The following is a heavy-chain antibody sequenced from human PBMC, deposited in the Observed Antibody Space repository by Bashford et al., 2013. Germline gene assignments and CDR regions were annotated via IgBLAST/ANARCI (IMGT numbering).Heavy chain of an antibody. D-gene: IGHD2/OR15-2a*01. CDR3: ARHRAYCNSDCFSNYYYYGMDV. Sequence: WVRQMPGKGLEWMGVIYPGDSDTRYSPSFQGQVTFSADRSITTAYLQWSSLKASDTAMYYCARHRAYCNSDCFSNYYYYGMDVWGQGTTVTVSS. CDR2: IYPGDSDT. V-gene: IGHV5-51*01. J-gene: IGHJ6*02.